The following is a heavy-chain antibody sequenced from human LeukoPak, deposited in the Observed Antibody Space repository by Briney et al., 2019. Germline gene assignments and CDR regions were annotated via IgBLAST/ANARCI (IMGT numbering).Heavy chain of an antibody. CDR3: ARDRGLLYGSSGCLDS. CDR1: GYTFTSYY. D-gene: IGHD6-19*01. CDR2: NNPSSGTT. J-gene: IGHJ4*02. Sequence: ASVKVSCKASGYTFTSYYMHWVRQAPGQGLEWMGLNNPSSGTTSYTQKFQGRVTMTRDPSTSTVYMELSSLTSEDTAVYYCARDRGLLYGSSGCLDSWGQGTLVTVSS. V-gene: IGHV1-46*01.